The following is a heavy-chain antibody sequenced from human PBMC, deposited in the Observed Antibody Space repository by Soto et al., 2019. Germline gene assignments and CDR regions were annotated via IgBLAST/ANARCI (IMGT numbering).Heavy chain of an antibody. J-gene: IGHJ1*01. CDR3: AKDHYSSSSVGALKAEYFQH. V-gene: IGHV3-23*01. D-gene: IGHD6-6*01. CDR2: ISGSGGST. CDR1: GFTFSSYA. Sequence: GGSLRLSCAASGFTFSSYAMSWVRQAPGKGLEWVSAISGSGGSTYYADSVKGRFTISRDNSKNTLYLQMNSLRAEDTAVYYCAKDHYSSSSVGALKAEYFQHWGQGTLVTVSS.